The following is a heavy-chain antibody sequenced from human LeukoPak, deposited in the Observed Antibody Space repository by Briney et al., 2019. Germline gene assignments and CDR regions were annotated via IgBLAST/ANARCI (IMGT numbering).Heavy chain of an antibody. Sequence: GGSLRLSCAASGFTFSSYSMNWVRQAPGKGLEWVSYISSSSSTIYYADSVKGRFTISRDNAKNSLYLQMNSLRDEDTAVYCCARDRQNDYGDYYYYYYGVDVWGQGTTVTVSS. CDR2: ISSSSSTI. CDR3: ARDRQNDYGDYYYYYYGVDV. D-gene: IGHD4-17*01. V-gene: IGHV3-48*02. CDR1: GFTFSSYS. J-gene: IGHJ6*02.